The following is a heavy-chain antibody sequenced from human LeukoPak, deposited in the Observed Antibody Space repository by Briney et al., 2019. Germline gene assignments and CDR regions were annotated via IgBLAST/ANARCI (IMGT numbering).Heavy chain of an antibody. CDR1: GFTFSSYA. D-gene: IGHD5-18*01. CDR2: ISGSGGST. V-gene: IGHV3-23*01. CDR3: AKDVSRIQPPRYFDY. J-gene: IGHJ4*02. Sequence: GGSLRLSCAASGFTFSSYAMSWVRQAPGKGLEWVSAISGSGGSTYYADSVKGRFTISRDSSKNTLYLQMNSLRAEDTAVYYCAKDVSRIQPPRYFDYWGQGTLVTVSS.